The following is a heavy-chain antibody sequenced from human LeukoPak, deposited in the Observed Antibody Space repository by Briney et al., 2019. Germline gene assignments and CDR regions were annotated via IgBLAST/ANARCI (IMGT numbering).Heavy chain of an antibody. V-gene: IGHV4-4*07. CDR3: ARETVVAAIVTYYYYYYMDV. CDR2: IYTSGST. CDR1: GGSISSYY. J-gene: IGHJ6*03. Sequence: NPSETLSLTCTASGGSISSYYWSWIRQPAGKGLEWIGRIYTSGSTNYNPSPKSRVTMSLETSKNQFPLKLISFPAADTAVYYCARETVVAAIVTYYYYYYMDVWGKGTTVTVSS. D-gene: IGHD2-15*01.